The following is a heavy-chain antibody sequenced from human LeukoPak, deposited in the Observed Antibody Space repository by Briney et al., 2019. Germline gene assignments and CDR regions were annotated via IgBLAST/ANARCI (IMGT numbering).Heavy chain of an antibody. J-gene: IGHJ6*02. Sequence: SETLSLTCTVSGGSVTSYYWSWIRQPPGKGLEWIGYIYYSGSTNYNPSLKSRVTISVDTSTNQFSLKLSSVTAADTAVYYCARDITNYYGMDVWGQGTTVTVSS. CDR1: GGSVTSYY. V-gene: IGHV4-59*02. CDR2: IYYSGST. CDR3: ARDITNYYGMDV.